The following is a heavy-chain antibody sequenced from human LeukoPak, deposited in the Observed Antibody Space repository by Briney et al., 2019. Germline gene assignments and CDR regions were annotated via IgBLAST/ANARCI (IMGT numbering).Heavy chain of an antibody. Sequence: SETLSLTCTVFGGSISSYYWNWIRQSPGKGVEWIAYMFYNVSTNYSPSLKSRVTISVDTSKNQFSLKLISVTAAATAVYFCARQGSGRAFDIWGQGTMVTVSS. CDR3: ARQGSGRAFDI. CDR1: GGSISSYY. V-gene: IGHV4-59*08. J-gene: IGHJ3*02. CDR2: MFYNVST.